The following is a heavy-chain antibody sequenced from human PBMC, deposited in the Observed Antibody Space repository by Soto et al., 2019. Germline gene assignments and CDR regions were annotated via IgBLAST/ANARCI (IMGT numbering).Heavy chain of an antibody. V-gene: IGHV3-64*01. Sequence: PGGSLRLSCAASGFTFSRYAMHWVRQAPGKGLEYVSAISSSGGTTYYANSVKGRFTISRDNSKNTLYLQMGSLRTEDMAVYYCARGVPGIAVAGTGYFQHWGQGTLVTVSS. CDR3: ARGVPGIAVAGTGYFQH. CDR1: GFTFSRYA. J-gene: IGHJ1*01. D-gene: IGHD6-19*01. CDR2: ISSSGGTT.